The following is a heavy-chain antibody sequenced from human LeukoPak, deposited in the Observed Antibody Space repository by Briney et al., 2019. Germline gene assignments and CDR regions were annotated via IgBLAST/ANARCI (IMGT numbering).Heavy chain of an antibody. Sequence: SETLSLTCSVSGGSMSSDYWTWIRRAPGKGLEWIGYITNSGSTNYNPSLKSRVTISVDTSKNQFFLKVNSVTAADTAVYFCAREVRFDYGDYSLFGPYWYFDLWGPGTLVTVSS. J-gene: IGHJ2*01. CDR2: ITNSGST. CDR1: GGSMSSDY. D-gene: IGHD4-17*01. V-gene: IGHV4-59*01. CDR3: AREVRFDYGDYSLFGPYWYFDL.